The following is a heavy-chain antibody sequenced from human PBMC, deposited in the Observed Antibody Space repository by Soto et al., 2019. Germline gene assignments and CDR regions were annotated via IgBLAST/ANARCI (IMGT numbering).Heavy chain of an antibody. CDR2: IYYNGNP. J-gene: IGHJ5*02. D-gene: IGHD2-2*01. CDR3: ARMPMSAKWLDP. V-gene: IGHV4-39*02. CDR1: GGSIAGSHFF. Sequence: QLQLQESGPGLVKPSETLSLICTVSGGSIAGSHFFWGWVRQPPGKGLEWIGNIYYNGNPYYNPSLQSRVTISVDTSKNHFTLNLTSVTATDTAVYYCARMPMSAKWLDPWGQGTLVTVSS.